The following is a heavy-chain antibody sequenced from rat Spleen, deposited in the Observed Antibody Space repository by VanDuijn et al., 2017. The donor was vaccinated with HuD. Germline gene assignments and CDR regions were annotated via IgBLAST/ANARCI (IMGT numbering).Heavy chain of an antibody. J-gene: IGHJ2*01. CDR2: INTGSGTT. CDR3: ARELWIGSFGY. V-gene: IGHV1-43*01. CDR1: GYTFTSYY. D-gene: IGHD1-6*01. Sequence: QVQLQQSGGELAKPGSSVKISCKASGYTFTSYYISWIKQTTGQGLEYIGYINTGSGTTNYNEKFRGKATLTVDKSSRTAFMHLDSLTPDDSAGFYCARELWIGSFGYWGQGVMVTVSS.